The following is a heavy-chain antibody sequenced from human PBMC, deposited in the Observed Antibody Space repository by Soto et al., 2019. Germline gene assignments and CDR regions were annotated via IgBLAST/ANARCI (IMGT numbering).Heavy chain of an antibody. D-gene: IGHD1-26*01. CDR3: ARDRDGGTYTYFDN. CDR2: LSHDGSNK. Sequence: GGSLRLSCAASGFIFSAFGIHWVRQAPGKGLEWVAFLSHDGSNKYYADSVRGRFTISRDNSKNTVYLQMNSLRPDDTAVYYCARDRDGGTYTYFDNWGQGTRVTVSS. V-gene: IGHV3-30*03. J-gene: IGHJ4*02. CDR1: GFIFSAFG.